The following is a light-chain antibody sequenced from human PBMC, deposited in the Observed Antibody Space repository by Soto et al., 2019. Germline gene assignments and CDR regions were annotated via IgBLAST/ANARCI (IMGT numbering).Light chain of an antibody. J-gene: IGLJ1*01. CDR3: AAWDASLDGYV. CDR2: SYD. V-gene: IGLV1-44*01. CDR1: SSNLGDNA. Sequence: SALTQPPSASGTPGQRVTISCSTSSSNLGDNAVNWYQHVPGTAPKLLIYSYDQRPSGVPDRFSGSKSGTSASLAISGLKSEDEADYYCAAWDASLDGYVFGTGTKVTVL.